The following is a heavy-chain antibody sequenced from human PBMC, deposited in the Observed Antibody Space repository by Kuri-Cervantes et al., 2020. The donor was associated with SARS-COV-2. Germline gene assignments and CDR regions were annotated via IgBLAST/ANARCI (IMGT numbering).Heavy chain of an antibody. Sequence: SETLSLTCAVSGGSFSGSYSWSWIRQPPGKGLEWIGYIYHSGSTYYNPSLKSRVTISGDKSKNQFSLRLTSVTAADTAAYYCASGSFGSNDFWGQGTLVTVSS. CDR2: IYHSGST. V-gene: IGHV4-30-2*01. CDR1: GGSFSGSYS. J-gene: IGHJ4*02. CDR3: ASGSFGSNDF. D-gene: IGHD3-10*01.